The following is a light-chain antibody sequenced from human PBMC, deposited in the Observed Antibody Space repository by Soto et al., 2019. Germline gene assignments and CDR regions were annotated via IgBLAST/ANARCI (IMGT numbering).Light chain of an antibody. J-gene: IGLJ1*01. Sequence: VLTQPPSASGTPGQRVTISCSGSSSNIGSNTVNWYQQLPGTAPKLLIYSNNQRPSGVPDRFSGSKSGTSASLAISGLQSEDEADYYCAAWDDSLNGSHVFGTGTKLTVL. CDR3: AAWDDSLNGSHV. CDR2: SNN. V-gene: IGLV1-44*01. CDR1: SSNIGSNT.